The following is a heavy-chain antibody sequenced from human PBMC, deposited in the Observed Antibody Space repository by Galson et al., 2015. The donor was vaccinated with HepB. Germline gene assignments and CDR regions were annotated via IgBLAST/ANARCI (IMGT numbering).Heavy chain of an antibody. CDR3: ARDGGWELDLRYYFDF. D-gene: IGHD1-26*01. V-gene: IGHV3-33*01. CDR2: IWYDGSNK. Sequence: SLRLSCAASGFTFSSYGMHWVRQAPGKGLEWVAVIWYDGSNKYYADSVKGRFTIARDNSKNTLYLQMNSLRAEDTAVYYCARDGGWELDLRYYFDFWGQGTLVTVSS. CDR1: GFTFSSYG. J-gene: IGHJ4*02.